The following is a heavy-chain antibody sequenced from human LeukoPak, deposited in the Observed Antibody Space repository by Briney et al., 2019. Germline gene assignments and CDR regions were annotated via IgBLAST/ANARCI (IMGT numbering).Heavy chain of an antibody. J-gene: IGHJ6*02. CDR2: ISYDGSNK. CDR1: GFTFSSYA. V-gene: IGHV3-30-3*01. Sequence: PGGSLRLSRAASGFTFSSYAMHWVRQAPGKGLEWVAVISYDGSNKYYADSVKGRFTISRDNSKNTLYLQMNSLSAEDTAVYYCARDQSRDIVVVPADYYYYYGMDVWGQGTTVTVSS. CDR3: ARDQSRDIVVVPADYYYYYGMDV. D-gene: IGHD2-2*01.